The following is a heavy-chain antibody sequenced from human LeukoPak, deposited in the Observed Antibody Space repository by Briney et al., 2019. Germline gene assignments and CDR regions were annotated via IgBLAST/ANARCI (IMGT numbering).Heavy chain of an antibody. Sequence: GGSLRLSCAASGFTFSDYYMSWIRQAPGKGLEWVPYISSSGSTIYYADSVKGRFTISRDNAKNSLYLQMNSLRAEDTAVYYCARVGRAGYCSGGSCYSRFDPWGQGTLVTVSS. V-gene: IGHV3-11*04. CDR3: ARVGRAGYCSGGSCYSRFDP. CDR1: GFTFSDYY. D-gene: IGHD2-15*01. J-gene: IGHJ5*02. CDR2: ISSSGSTI.